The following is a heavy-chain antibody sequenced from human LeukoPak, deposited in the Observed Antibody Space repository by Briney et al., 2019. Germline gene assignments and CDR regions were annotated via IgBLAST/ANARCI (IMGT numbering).Heavy chain of an antibody. Sequence: ASVKVSCKASGYTFTSYDINWVRQATGQGLEWMGWMNPNSGNTGYAQKFQGRVTMTRNTSISTAYMELSSLRSEDTAVYYCARGSSSSWYYYYYYTDVWGKGTTVTVSS. CDR3: ARGSSSSWYYYYYYTDV. J-gene: IGHJ6*03. CDR2: MNPNSGNT. V-gene: IGHV1-8*01. D-gene: IGHD6-13*01. CDR1: GYTFTSYD.